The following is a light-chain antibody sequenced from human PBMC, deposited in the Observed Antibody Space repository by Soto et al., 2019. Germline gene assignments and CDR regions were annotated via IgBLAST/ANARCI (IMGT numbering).Light chain of an antibody. CDR1: QSVSSN. J-gene: IGKJ4*01. V-gene: IGKV3-15*01. Sequence: IVMTQSPATLSVSPGERATLSCRASQSVSSNLAWYQQKPGQAPRLLIYGASTRATGIPARFSGSGSGTEFTLTISSLQSEDFAVYYCQQYNSYSLTFGGGTKVDIK. CDR3: QQYNSYSLT. CDR2: GAS.